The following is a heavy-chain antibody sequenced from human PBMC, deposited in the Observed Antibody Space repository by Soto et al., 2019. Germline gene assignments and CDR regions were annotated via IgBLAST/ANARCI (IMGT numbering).Heavy chain of an antibody. CDR1: GGSISSYY. V-gene: IGHV4-59*01. Sequence: PSETLSLTCTVSGGSISSYYWSWIRQPPGKGLEWIGYIYYSGSTNYNPSLKSRVTISVDKSKNQFSLKRSSVTAADTAVYYCATKSDIVGWPYYFEYWGKGTLVTVSS. CDR2: IYYSGST. D-gene: IGHD2-15*01. CDR3: ATKSDIVGWPYYFEY. J-gene: IGHJ4*02.